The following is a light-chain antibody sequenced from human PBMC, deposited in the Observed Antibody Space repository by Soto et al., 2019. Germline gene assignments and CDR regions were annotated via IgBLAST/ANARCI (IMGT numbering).Light chain of an antibody. CDR2: DAS. CDR1: QSISSW. Sequence: DIQMTQSPSTLSASVGDRVTITCRASQSISSWLAWYQQKPGKAPKLLIYDASSLESGVPSRFSGSGSGTEFTLTINRLQPDDFATYYCQHYNSFPWTFGQGTKVDNK. J-gene: IGKJ1*01. V-gene: IGKV1-5*01. CDR3: QHYNSFPWT.